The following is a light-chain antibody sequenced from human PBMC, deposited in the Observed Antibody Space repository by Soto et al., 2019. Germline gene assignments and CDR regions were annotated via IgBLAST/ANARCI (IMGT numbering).Light chain of an antibody. CDR3: QQYFRPAT. CDR1: ESIRSW. Sequence: DIQMTQSPSTLSASIGYSVTITCRASESIRSWVAWYQQTPGKAPKILINKASELEGGVPPRFSGSGSGTEFTLTISSLQPDDFATYYCQQYFRPATFGQGTKVDIK. CDR2: KAS. V-gene: IGKV1-5*03. J-gene: IGKJ1*01.